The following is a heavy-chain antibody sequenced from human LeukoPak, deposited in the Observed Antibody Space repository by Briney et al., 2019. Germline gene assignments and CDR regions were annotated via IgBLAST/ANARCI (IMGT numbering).Heavy chain of an antibody. D-gene: IGHD2-2*01. CDR2: ISDSGGST. CDR3: AKDRRACSSSSCYYRFDY. Sequence: GGSRRLSCAASEFTFSSYAMSWVRQAPGKGQEWVSAISDSGGSTYYADSVKGRFTISRDNSKNTVYLQMNSLRAEDTAVYYCAKDRRACSSSSCYYRFDYWGQGTLVTVSS. J-gene: IGHJ4*02. CDR1: EFTFSSYA. V-gene: IGHV3-23*01.